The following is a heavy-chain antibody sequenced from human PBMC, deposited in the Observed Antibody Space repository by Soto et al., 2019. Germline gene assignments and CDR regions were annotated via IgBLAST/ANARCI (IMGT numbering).Heavy chain of an antibody. CDR1: GYTFTGYY. D-gene: IGHD6-13*01. CDR3: ARDRGAAAGSRYYYYAMDV. J-gene: IGHJ6*04. V-gene: IGHV1-2*02. Sequence: GASVKVSCKASGYTFTGYYMHWVRQAPGQGLEWMGWINPNSGGTNYAQKFQGRVTMTRDTSISTAYMELSRLRSDDTAVYYCARDRGAAAGSRYYYYAMDVWGTATTVTGSS. CDR2: INPNSGGT.